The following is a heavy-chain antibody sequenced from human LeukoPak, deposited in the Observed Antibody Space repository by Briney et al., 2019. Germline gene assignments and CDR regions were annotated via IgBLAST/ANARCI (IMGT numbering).Heavy chain of an antibody. D-gene: IGHD3-22*01. CDR3: ARETYYYDSSGYSGMFDYFDY. CDR1: GFTFSSYG. Sequence: PGGSLRLSCAASGFTFSSYGMHWDRQAPGKGLEWVAVIWYDGSNKYYADSVKGRFTISRDNSKNTLYLQMNSLRAEDTAVYYCARETYYYDSSGYSGMFDYFDYWGQGTLVTVSS. CDR2: IWYDGSNK. V-gene: IGHV3-33*01. J-gene: IGHJ4*02.